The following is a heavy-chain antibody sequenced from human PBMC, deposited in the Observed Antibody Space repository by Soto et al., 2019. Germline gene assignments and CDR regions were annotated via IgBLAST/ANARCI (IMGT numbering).Heavy chain of an antibody. D-gene: IGHD1-7*01. Sequence: GGSLRLSCAASGFSSSDHVMNWVRRAPGKGLEWGSTINFSGDKTFSSDSVKGRFTISRDNSRETLFLQMNSLRADDAAVYYCARRARTATTTWGAFDIWGQGTMVTVSS. V-gene: IGHV3-23*01. CDR3: ARRARTATTTWGAFDI. J-gene: IGHJ3*02. CDR1: GFSSSDHV. CDR2: INFSGDKT.